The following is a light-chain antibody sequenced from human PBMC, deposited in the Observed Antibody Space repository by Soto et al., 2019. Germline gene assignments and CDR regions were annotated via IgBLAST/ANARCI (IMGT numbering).Light chain of an antibody. CDR1: QSVSSNY. V-gene: IGKV3-20*01. J-gene: IGKJ2*01. CDR2: GAS. Sequence: EIVLTQSPGILSLSPGERATLSCRASQSVSSNYLAWYQQRPGQAPRLLIYGASSRATDIPDRFSGSGSGTDFTLTFSSLEPEDLAVYYCQQYGRAPRTFGQGTKLEIK. CDR3: QQYGRAPRT.